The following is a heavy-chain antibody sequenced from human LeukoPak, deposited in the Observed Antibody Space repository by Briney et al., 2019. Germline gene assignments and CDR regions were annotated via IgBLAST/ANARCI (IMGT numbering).Heavy chain of an antibody. D-gene: IGHD5-12*01. V-gene: IGHV4-61*08. CDR2: IYYSGST. J-gene: IGHJ4*02. Sequence: SQTLSLTCTVSGGSVSSGGYYWSWIRQHPGEGLEWIGYIYYSGSTNYNPSLKSRVTISVDTSKNQFSLKLSSVTAADTAVYYCARSIVATIKPYFDYWGQGTLVTVSS. CDR3: ARSIVATIKPYFDY. CDR1: GGSVSSGGYY.